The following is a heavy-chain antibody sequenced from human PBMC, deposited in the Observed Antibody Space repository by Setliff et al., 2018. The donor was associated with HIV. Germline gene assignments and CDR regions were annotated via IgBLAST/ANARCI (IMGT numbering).Heavy chain of an antibody. D-gene: IGHD1-1*01. CDR2: ISFSGTDT. Sequence: GGSLRLSCAASGFTFGNYAMLWVRQAPGKGLEYVSSISFSGTDTFYGDSVKGRFTISRDNSRNTLYLQMNSLRAEDTAVYYCAKDLVTTTGPDYWGQGTLVTVSS. V-gene: IGHV3-23*01. J-gene: IGHJ4*02. CDR3: AKDLVTTTGPDY. CDR1: GFTFGNYA.